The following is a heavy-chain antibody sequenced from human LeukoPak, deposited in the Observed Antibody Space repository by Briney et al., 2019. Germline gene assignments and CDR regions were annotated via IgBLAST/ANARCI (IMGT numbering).Heavy chain of an antibody. V-gene: IGHV3-30*18. CDR3: AKDPGNDDSSAY. CDR2: ISYDGSNK. J-gene: IGHJ4*02. Sequence: GGSLRLSCAASGFTFSSYDIHWVRQAPGKGLEWVAVISYDGSNKYYADSVKGRFTISRDNSKNTLYLQMNSLRAEDTAVYYCAKDPGNDDSSAYWGQGTLVTVSS. CDR1: GFTFSSYD. D-gene: IGHD3-22*01.